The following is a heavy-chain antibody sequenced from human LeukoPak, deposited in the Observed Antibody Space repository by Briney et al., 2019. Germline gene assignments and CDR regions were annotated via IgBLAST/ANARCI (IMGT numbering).Heavy chain of an antibody. CDR1: GFTFSSYW. D-gene: IGHD5-12*01. Sequence: GGSLRLSCAASGFTFSSYWMHWVRQAPGKGLVWVSRKSDGSSITYADSVKGRFTISRDNAKNTLYLQMNSLRVEDTAVYYCAREGRVSGYDFDCWGQGTLVTVSS. J-gene: IGHJ4*02. CDR3: AREGRVSGYDFDC. V-gene: IGHV3-74*03. CDR2: KSDGSSI.